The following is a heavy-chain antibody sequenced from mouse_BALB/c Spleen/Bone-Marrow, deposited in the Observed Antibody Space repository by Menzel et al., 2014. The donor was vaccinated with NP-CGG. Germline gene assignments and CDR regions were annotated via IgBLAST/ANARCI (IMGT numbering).Heavy chain of an antibody. Sequence: KQSGSELVRPGASVKLSCKASGYTFTSYWMHRVKQRPGQGPEWIGNIYPGSGSTNYDEKFKSKATLTVDTSSSTAYMQLSSLTSEDSAVYYCTRSPITTVVAETMDYWGQGTSVIVSS. D-gene: IGHD1-1*01. V-gene: IGHV1S22*01. CDR2: IYPGSGST. CDR3: TRSPITTVVAETMDY. J-gene: IGHJ4*01. CDR1: GYTFTSYW.